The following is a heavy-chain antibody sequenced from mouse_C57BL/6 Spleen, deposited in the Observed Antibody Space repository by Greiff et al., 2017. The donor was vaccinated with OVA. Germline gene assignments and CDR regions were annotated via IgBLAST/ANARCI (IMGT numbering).Heavy chain of an antibody. V-gene: IGHV14-1*01. J-gene: IGHJ3*01. D-gene: IGHD1-1*01. Sequence: AQLQQSGAELVRPGASVKLSCTASGFNFKDYYMHWVKQRPEQRLEWIGRFDPEDGDTEYAPKFQGKATMTADTSSNTAYLQLSNLTSEHTAVYYCAADYCGSSLFAYWGQGTLVTVSA. CDR3: AADYCGSSLFAY. CDR1: GFNFKDYY. CDR2: FDPEDGDT.